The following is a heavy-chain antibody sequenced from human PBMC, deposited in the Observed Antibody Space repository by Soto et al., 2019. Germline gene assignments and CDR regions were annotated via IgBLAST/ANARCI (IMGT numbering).Heavy chain of an antibody. CDR1: GYTFTSYA. CDR3: ARDYQHDYVWGSYRLNWFDP. Sequence: GASVKVSCKASGYTFTSYAMHWVRQAPGQRLEWMGWINAGNGNTKYSQKFQGRVTITRDTSASTAYMELSSLRSEDTAVYYCARDYQHDYVWGSYRLNWFDPWGKGTLVTVSS. J-gene: IGHJ5*02. D-gene: IGHD3-16*02. CDR2: INAGNGNT. V-gene: IGHV1-3*01.